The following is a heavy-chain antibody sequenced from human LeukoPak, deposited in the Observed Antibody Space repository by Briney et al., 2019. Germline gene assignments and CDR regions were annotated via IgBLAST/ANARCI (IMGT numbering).Heavy chain of an antibody. V-gene: IGHV3-21*01. CDR3: ARDAYSGSHALDH. Sequence: GGSLRLSCAASGFTFSSYSMNWVRQAPGKGLEWVSSISNSSSYIYYADSVKGRFTISRDNAKNSLYLQMNSLRAEDTAVYNCARDAYSGSHALDHWGQGTLVTVSS. CDR1: GFTFSSYS. CDR2: ISNSSSYI. D-gene: IGHD1-26*01. J-gene: IGHJ4*02.